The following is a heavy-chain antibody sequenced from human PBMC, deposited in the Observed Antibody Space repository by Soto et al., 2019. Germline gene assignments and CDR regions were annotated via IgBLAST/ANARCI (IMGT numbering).Heavy chain of an antibody. Sequence: QVQLQESGPGLVKPSETLSLTCTVSGGSVSSGSYYWTWIRQPPGKGLEWIGNIYHSGSTNYNPSLKSRVTQSVDTSKNQFSLKLSSVTAADTAVYYCARFLPAEGALDPWGQGTLVTVSS. CDR3: ARFLPAEGALDP. D-gene: IGHD2-2*01. J-gene: IGHJ5*02. V-gene: IGHV4-61*01. CDR2: IYHSGST. CDR1: GGSVSSGSYY.